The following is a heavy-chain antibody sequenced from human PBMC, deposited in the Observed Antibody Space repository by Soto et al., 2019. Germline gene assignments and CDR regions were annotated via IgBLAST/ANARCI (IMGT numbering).Heavy chain of an antibody. CDR2: MNPNTGGS. D-gene: IGHD6-13*01. Sequence: QVRLVQSGAEVKKPGASVKVSCKASGYTFTSNDINWVRQASGQGLEWMGWMNPNTGGSGYAQDFQGRLTMTRDPATSTAYMELTSLRSDDTAVYYCARGGPAAGYDLWGQGTLVTVSS. J-gene: IGHJ4*02. V-gene: IGHV1-8*01. CDR3: ARGGPAAGYDL. CDR1: GYTFTSND.